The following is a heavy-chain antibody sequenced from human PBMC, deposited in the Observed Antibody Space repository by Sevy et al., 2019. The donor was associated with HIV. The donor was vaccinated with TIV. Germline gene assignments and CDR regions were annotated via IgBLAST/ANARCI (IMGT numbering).Heavy chain of an antibody. V-gene: IGHV1-18*01. CDR1: GYTFTSYG. J-gene: IGHJ4*02. D-gene: IGHD3-9*01. Sequence: ASVKVSCKASGYTFTSYGISWVRQAPGQGLEWMGWISAYNGNTNYAQKLQGGVTMTTDTSTRTAYMELRSRRSDDTAFYYCARDFYYDILTGYFPAFDYWGQGTLVTVSS. CDR2: ISAYNGNT. CDR3: ARDFYYDILTGYFPAFDY.